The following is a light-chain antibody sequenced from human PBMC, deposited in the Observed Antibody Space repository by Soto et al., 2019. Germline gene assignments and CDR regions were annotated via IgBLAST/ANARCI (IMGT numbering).Light chain of an antibody. J-gene: IGLJ1*01. CDR2: DVS. CDR3: SSYTSSSTYV. Sequence: QSVLTQPPSVSGSPGQSVAISCTGTSSDVGSYSRVSWYQQPPGTAPKLMIYDVSNRPSGVPDRFSGSKSGNTASLTISGLQAEDEADYYCSSYTSSSTYVFGTWTKLTVL. CDR1: SSDVGSYSR. V-gene: IGLV2-18*02.